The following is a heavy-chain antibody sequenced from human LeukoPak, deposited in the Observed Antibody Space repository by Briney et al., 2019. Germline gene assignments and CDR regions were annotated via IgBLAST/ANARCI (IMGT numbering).Heavy chain of an antibody. CDR2: MHYSGST. J-gene: IGHJ3*02. CDR1: GGSISSYC. V-gene: IGHV4-59*01. D-gene: IGHD3-22*01. Sequence: SETLSLTGTVSGGSISSYCWSWIRQSPGKGLEWMGSMHYSGSTNYNPSLKSRVTISVDTSKNQFSLKLSSVTAADTAVYYCARFNVFGGYYLRWAFDIWGQGTMVTVSS. CDR3: ARFNVFGGYYLRWAFDI.